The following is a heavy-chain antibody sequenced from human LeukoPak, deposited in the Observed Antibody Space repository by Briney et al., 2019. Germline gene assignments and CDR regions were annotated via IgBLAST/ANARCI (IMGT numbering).Heavy chain of an antibody. CDR2: IYYSGST. Sequence: SETLSLTCTVSGGSISSYYWSWIRQPPGKGLEWIGYIYYSGSTNYNPSLKSRVTISVDTSKNQFSLKLSSVTAADTAVYYCARDPAYGSGSYAFDIWGQGTMVTVSS. D-gene: IGHD3-10*01. V-gene: IGHV4-59*01. CDR3: ARDPAYGSGSYAFDI. CDR1: GGSISSYY. J-gene: IGHJ3*02.